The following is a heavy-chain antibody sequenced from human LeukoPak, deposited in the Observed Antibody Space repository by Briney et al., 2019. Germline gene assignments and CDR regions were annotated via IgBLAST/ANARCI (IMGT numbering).Heavy chain of an antibody. D-gene: IGHD6-19*01. V-gene: IGHV3-23*01. Sequence: GGSLRLSCAASGFTFSNYAMSWVRQAPGKRLEWVSGISGTSGTINYADPVKGRFTISRDNSKNTVYLQMNSLRAEDTAVYYCAKRLGAQRAFDYWGQGRLVTVSS. CDR1: GFTFSNYA. CDR3: AKRLGAQRAFDY. J-gene: IGHJ4*02. CDR2: ISGTSGTI.